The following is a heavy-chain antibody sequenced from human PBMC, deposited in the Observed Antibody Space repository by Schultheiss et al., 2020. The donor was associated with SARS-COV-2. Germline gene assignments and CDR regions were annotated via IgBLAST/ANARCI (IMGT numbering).Heavy chain of an antibody. V-gene: IGHV3-23*01. CDR3: VKSPAGRQYSSSWYSRVKGGHYYFDY. CDR1: GFTFSSYA. Sequence: GESLKISCAASGFTFSSYAMSWVRQAPGKGLEWVSAISGNSDNTYHADSVKGRFTISRDNSKNTLYLQMNSLRAEDTAIYYCVKSPAGRQYSSSWYSRVKGGHYYFDYWGQGTLVTVSS. J-gene: IGHJ4*02. D-gene: IGHD6-13*01. CDR2: ISGNSDNT.